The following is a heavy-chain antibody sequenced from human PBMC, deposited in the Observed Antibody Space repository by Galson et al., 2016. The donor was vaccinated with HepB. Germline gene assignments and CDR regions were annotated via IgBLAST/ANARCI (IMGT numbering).Heavy chain of an antibody. D-gene: IGHD7-27*01. CDR1: GFTFSSYG. Sequence: SLRLSCAASGFTFSSYGMHWVRQAPGKGLEWVAVVIYDGSKKYYADSVKGRFTISRDNSKNTLYLQVNSLRAEDTAVYYCASGEPLVGREFDYWGQGTLVTVSS. V-gene: IGHV3-30*03. J-gene: IGHJ4*02. CDR3: ASGEPLVGREFDY. CDR2: VIYDGSKK.